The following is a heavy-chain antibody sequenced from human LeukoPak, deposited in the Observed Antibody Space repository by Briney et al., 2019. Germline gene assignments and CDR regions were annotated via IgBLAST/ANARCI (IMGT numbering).Heavy chain of an antibody. CDR1: GGSISTIGSY. CDR2: LSFSGST. D-gene: IGHD3-3*01. CDR3: ARGPNDFWSGYYTYYYYYMDV. V-gene: IGHV4-39*07. Sequence: SEALSLTCSISGGSISTIGSYWGWIRQPPGKGLQWIGSLSFSGSTYYNPSLKSRVTISVDTSKNQFSLKLSSVTAADTAVYYCARGPNDFWSGYYTYYYYYMDVWGKGTTVTVSS. J-gene: IGHJ6*03.